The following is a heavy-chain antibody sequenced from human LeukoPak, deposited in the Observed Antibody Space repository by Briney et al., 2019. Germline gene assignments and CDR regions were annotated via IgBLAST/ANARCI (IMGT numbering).Heavy chain of an antibody. Sequence: PSETPSLTCTVSGYSISSGYYWGWIRQPPGKGLEWIGSIYHSGSTYYNPSLKSRVTISVDTSKNQFSLKLSSVTAADTAVYYCARHRAGGGYCSSTSCLTYFDYWGQGTLVTVSS. CDR3: ARHRAGGGYCSSTSCLTYFDY. CDR1: GYSISSGYY. V-gene: IGHV4-38-2*02. D-gene: IGHD2-2*01. CDR2: IYHSGST. J-gene: IGHJ4*02.